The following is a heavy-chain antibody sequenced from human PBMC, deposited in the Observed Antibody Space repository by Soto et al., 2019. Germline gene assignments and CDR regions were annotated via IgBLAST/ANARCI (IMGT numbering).Heavy chain of an antibody. V-gene: IGHV3-30-3*01. J-gene: IGHJ4*02. CDR3: ARDRTPDFMVRGVLFDY. CDR1: GFTFSSYA. Sequence: QVQLVESGGGVVQPGRSLRLSCAASGFTFSSYAMHWVRQAPGKGLEWVAVISYDGSNKYYADSVKGRFTISRDNSKKTLHLQMSSLRAEDTAVYYCARDRTPDFMVRGVLFDYWCQGTLVTVSS. CDR2: ISYDGSNK. D-gene: IGHD3-10*01.